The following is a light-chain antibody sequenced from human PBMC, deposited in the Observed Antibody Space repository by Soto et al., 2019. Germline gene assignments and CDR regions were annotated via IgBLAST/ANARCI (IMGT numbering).Light chain of an antibody. V-gene: IGKV3-11*01. CDR1: QSVSSY. J-gene: IGKJ4*01. CDR3: KPRGNCPLT. Sequence: EIVLTQSPATLSSFPGDRVTLSCRASQSVSSYLAWYQQKPGQAPRLLIYDASNRATGIPARFSGSGSGTDLPITIRRLEPQAFPVYYCKPRGNCPLTFGGWTKVDIK. CDR2: DAS.